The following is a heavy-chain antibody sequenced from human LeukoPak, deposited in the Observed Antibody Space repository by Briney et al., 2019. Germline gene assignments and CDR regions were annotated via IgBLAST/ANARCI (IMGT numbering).Heavy chain of an antibody. CDR1: GGSISSSSYY. J-gene: IGHJ5*02. D-gene: IGHD2-2*02. Sequence: PSETLSLTCTVSGGSISSSSYYWGWIRQPPGKGLEWIGSIYYSGSTYYNPSLKSRVTISVDTSKNQFSLKLSSVTAADTAVYYCARQGCSSTSCYIRVMSSRWFDPWGQGTLVTVSS. V-gene: IGHV4-39*01. CDR2: IYYSGST. CDR3: ARQGCSSTSCYIRVMSSRWFDP.